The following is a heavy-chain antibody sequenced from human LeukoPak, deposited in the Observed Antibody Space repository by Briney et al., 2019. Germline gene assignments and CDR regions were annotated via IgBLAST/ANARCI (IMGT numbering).Heavy chain of an antibody. Sequence: GGSLRLSCAASGLTFSRYGMHWVRQAPGKGLEWVANIKQDGNDKYYVDSVKGRFTISRDNAKNSMYLQMNSLRAEDTAVYYCARAGQGGFDYWGQGTLVTVSS. D-gene: IGHD3-16*01. V-gene: IGHV3-7*01. CDR3: ARAGQGGFDY. CDR1: GLTFSRYG. J-gene: IGHJ4*02. CDR2: IKQDGNDK.